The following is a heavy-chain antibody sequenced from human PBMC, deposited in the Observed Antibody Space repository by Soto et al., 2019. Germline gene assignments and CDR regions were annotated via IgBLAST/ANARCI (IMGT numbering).Heavy chain of an antibody. CDR3: AKGPRHAYYDILTGYYHFDY. J-gene: IGHJ4*02. V-gene: IGHV3-30*18. CDR2: ISYDGSNK. D-gene: IGHD3-9*01. Sequence: QVQLVESGGGVVQPGRSLRLSCAASGFTFSSYGMHWVRQAPGKGLEWVAVISYDGSNKYYADSVKGRFTISRDNSKNTLYLQMNSLRADDTAVYYCAKGPRHAYYDILTGYYHFDYWGQGTLVTVSS. CDR1: GFTFSSYG.